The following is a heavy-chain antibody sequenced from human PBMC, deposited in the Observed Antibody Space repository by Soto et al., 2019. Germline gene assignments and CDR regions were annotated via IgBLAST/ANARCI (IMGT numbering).Heavy chain of an antibody. CDR2: INGYTGNT. Sequence: QVQLVQSGAEVKKPGASVKVSCKASGYTFTSYGLSWVRQAPGQGLEWMGWINGYTGNTNYAQKFQGRVTMTTDTXTNTAYLDLWTLISDDTAVYCCARSWVTGTGGIDVWGQGTTVTVSS. J-gene: IGHJ6*02. D-gene: IGHD3-16*01. CDR1: GYTFTSYG. CDR3: ARSWVTGTGGIDV. V-gene: IGHV1-18*01.